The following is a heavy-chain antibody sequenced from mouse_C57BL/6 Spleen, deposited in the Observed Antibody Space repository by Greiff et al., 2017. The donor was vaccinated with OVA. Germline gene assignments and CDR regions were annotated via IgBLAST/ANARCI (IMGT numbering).Heavy chain of an antibody. CDR3: TRSLSYYFDY. CDR1: GYTFTDYE. CDR2: IDPETGGT. V-gene: IGHV1-15*01. Sequence: QVQLQQSGAELVRPGASVTLSCKASGYTFTDYEMHWVKQTPVHGLEWIGAIDPETGGTAYNQKFKGKAILTADKSSSTAYMELRSLTSEDSAVYYCTRSLSYYFDYWGQGTTLTVSS. J-gene: IGHJ2*01.